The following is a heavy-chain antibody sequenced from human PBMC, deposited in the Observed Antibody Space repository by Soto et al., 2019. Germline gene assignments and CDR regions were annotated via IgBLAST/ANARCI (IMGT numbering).Heavy chain of an antibody. Sequence: SETLSLTCTVSGGSISSSSYYWGWIRQPPGKGLEWIGSIYYSGSTYYNPSLKSRVTISVDTSKNQFSLKLSSVTAADTAVYYCARLPTKYYDILTGPDYWGQGTLVTVSS. CDR3: ARLPTKYYDILTGPDY. J-gene: IGHJ4*02. D-gene: IGHD3-9*01. CDR2: IYYSGST. CDR1: GGSISSSSYY. V-gene: IGHV4-39*01.